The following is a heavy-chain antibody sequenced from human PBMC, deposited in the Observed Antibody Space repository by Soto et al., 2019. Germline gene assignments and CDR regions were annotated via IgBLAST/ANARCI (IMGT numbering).Heavy chain of an antibody. D-gene: IGHD3-9*01. J-gene: IGHJ6*02. Sequence: PGESLKISFKGSGYKFTSYWIGWVRQMPGKGLEWLGLIYPGDSDTRYSPSFQGQVTISADKSISTAYLQWSSLKASDTAMYYCARGLRYFDWLLGPYYYYGMDVWGQGTTVTVSS. V-gene: IGHV5-51*01. CDR3: ARGLRYFDWLLGPYYYYGMDV. CDR2: IYPGDSDT. CDR1: GYKFTSYW.